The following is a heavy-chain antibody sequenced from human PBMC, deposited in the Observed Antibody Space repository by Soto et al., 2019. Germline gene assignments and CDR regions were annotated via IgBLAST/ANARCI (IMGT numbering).Heavy chain of an antibody. V-gene: IGHV1-69*13. J-gene: IGHJ6*02. CDR2: IIPIFGTA. D-gene: IGHD1-1*01. CDR3: AGPLERGRHDYYGMDV. Sequence: SVKVSCKASGGTFSSYAISWVRQAPGQGLEWMGGIIPIFGTANYAQKFQGRVTITADESTSTAYMELSSLRSEDTAVYYCAGPLERGRHDYYGMDVWGQGTKVTVSS. CDR1: GGTFSSYA.